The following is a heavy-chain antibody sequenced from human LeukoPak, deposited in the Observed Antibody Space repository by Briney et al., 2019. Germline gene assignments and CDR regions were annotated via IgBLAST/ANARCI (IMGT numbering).Heavy chain of an antibody. Sequence: GASVKVSCKASGYTFTSYYMHWVRQAPGQGLEWMGIIDPSGGSTSYAQKFQGRVTMTRDTSISTAYMELSRLRSDDTAVYYCARSTMVRGVNRTLDPWGQGTLVTVSS. D-gene: IGHD3-10*01. CDR1: GYTFTSYY. CDR3: ARSTMVRGVNRTLDP. J-gene: IGHJ5*02. V-gene: IGHV1-46*01. CDR2: IDPSGGST.